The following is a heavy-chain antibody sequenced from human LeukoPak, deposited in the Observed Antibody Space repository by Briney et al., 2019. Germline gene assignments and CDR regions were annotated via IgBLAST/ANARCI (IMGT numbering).Heavy chain of an antibody. Sequence: GGSLRLSCAASGFTFGSHWMHWVRQPPGKGLVWVSRINGDGGSTNYADSVKGRFTISRDNAKNTLYLQVNSLRVEDTAIYYCARDRWVAADFHYYYAMDVWGQGTTVTVSS. CDR1: GFTFGSHW. CDR2: INGDGGST. J-gene: IGHJ6*02. CDR3: ARDRWVAADFHYYYAMDV. D-gene: IGHD6-25*01. V-gene: IGHV3-74*01.